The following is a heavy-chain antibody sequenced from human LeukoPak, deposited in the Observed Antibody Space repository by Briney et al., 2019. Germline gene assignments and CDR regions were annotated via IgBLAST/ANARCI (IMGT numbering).Heavy chain of an antibody. V-gene: IGHV4-61*02. D-gene: IGHD3-3*01. Sequence: SQTLSLTCTVSGGSISSGSYYWSWIRQPAGKGLEWIGRIYTSGSTNYNPSLKSRVTISVDTSKNQFALKLSSVTAADTAVYYCARTQYDFWSGTYYFDYWGQGTLVTVSS. CDR3: ARTQYDFWSGTYYFDY. J-gene: IGHJ4*02. CDR1: GGSISSGSYY. CDR2: IYTSGST.